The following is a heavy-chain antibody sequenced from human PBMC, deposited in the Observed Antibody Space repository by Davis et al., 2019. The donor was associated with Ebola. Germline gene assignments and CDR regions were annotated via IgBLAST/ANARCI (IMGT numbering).Heavy chain of an antibody. D-gene: IGHD5-24*01. V-gene: IGHV4-34*01. Sequence: PSETLSLTCAVYGGSFSGYYWSWIRQPPGKGLEWIGEINHSGSTNYNPSLKSRVTISVDTSKNQFSLKLSSVTAADTAVYYCARGEMATITDYYYYYMDVWGKGTTVTVSS. J-gene: IGHJ6*03. CDR1: GGSFSGYY. CDR3: ARGEMATITDYYYYYMDV. CDR2: INHSGST.